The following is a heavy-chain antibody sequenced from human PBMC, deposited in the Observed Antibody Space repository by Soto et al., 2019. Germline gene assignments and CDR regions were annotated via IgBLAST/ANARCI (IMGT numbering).Heavy chain of an antibody. Sequence: DSVKISSKASGYNITHDYIHLVRQAPEDEREGMGMINPNGGTTTYAHKFRAGFTMTMDTSTSTVFLELSSLRSEDSTIYYYSNYLTSATDFAYWGKGTLFT. CDR2: INPNGGTT. J-gene: IGHJ4*02. D-gene: IGHD4-4*01. CDR1: GYNITHDY. CDR3: SNYLTSATDFAY. V-gene: IGHV1-46*01.